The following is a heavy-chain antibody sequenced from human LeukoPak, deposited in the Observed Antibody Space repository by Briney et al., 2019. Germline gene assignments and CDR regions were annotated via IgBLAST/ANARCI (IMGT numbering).Heavy chain of an antibody. CDR1: GVSISSYY. Sequence: PAETLSLTCTVSGVSISSYYWSWIRQPPGKGLEWVGYIYYSGSTNYNPSLKSRVTISVDTSKNQFSLKLSSVTAADTAVYYCARLEGSWYGGYYFDYWGQGTLVTVSS. J-gene: IGHJ4*02. V-gene: IGHV4-59*08. CDR2: IYYSGST. CDR3: ARLEGSWYGGYYFDY. D-gene: IGHD6-13*01.